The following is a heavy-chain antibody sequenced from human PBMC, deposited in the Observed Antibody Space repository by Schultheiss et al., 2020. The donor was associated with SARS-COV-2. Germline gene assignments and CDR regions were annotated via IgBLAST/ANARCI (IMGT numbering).Heavy chain of an antibody. J-gene: IGHJ4*02. CDR3: TTIRFYFDGTSFDFDN. CDR1: GYTFTSYY. Sequence: ASVKVSCKASGYTFTSYYMHWVRQAPGQGLEWMGWISAYNGNTNYAQKLQGRVTMTTDTSTSTTFLELRSLRSDDTAIYYCTTIRFYFDGTSFDFDNWGQGTLVTVSS. V-gene: IGHV1-18*04. CDR2: ISAYNGNT. D-gene: IGHD1-7*01.